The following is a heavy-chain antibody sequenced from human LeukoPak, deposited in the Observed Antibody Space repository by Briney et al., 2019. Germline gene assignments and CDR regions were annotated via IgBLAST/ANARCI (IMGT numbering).Heavy chain of an antibody. CDR1: GFTFSSHW. CDR2: ISVDGSNT. Sequence: GGSLRLSCAASGFTFSSHWMHWVRQAPGKGLVWVSRISVDGSNTRYADSVKGRFTISRDNAKKTLYLQMNSLRAEDVAVYYCARGRIGSNAFDVWGQGTMFTVSS. V-gene: IGHV3-74*01. J-gene: IGHJ3*01. D-gene: IGHD2-15*01. CDR3: ARGRIGSNAFDV.